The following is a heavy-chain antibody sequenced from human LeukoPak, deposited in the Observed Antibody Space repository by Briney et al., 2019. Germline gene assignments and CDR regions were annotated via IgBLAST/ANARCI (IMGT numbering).Heavy chain of an antibody. J-gene: IGHJ4*02. CDR1: GGSFSRTYYY. CDR3: ARHRDEEGRLPDF. D-gene: IGHD5-24*01. V-gene: IGHV4-39*01. CDR2: IYYSGST. Sequence: SETLSLTCTLSGGSFSRTYYYWGWLRQPPGMGLEWIASIYYSGSTYYNPSLKSRVTISEATSKNQFSLKLSSVTAADTAVYYCARHRDEEGRLPDFWGQGTLVTVSS.